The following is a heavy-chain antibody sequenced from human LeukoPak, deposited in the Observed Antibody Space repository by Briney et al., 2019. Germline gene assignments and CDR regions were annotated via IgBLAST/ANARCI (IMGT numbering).Heavy chain of an antibody. D-gene: IGHD3-10*01. J-gene: IGHJ5*02. CDR3: AGPSYSDSGSYYENYFDP. V-gene: IGHV1-2*02. Sequence: ASVKVSCKASGYTFTDYYMHWVRQAPGQGLEWMGWINPHSGGTNYAQKFQARVTMTRDTSISTAYMELSRLKSDDTAVYYCAGPSYSDSGSYYENYFDPWGQGTLVTVSS. CDR1: GYTFTDYY. CDR2: INPHSGGT.